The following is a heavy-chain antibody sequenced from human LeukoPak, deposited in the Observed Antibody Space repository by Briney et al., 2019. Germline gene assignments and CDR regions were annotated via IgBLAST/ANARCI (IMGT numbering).Heavy chain of an antibody. CDR3: ACGAILTGYYNYYYYGMDV. V-gene: IGHV4-59*01. J-gene: IGHJ6*02. CDR1: GGSICSYY. Sequence: SETLSLTCTVSGGSICSYYWSWIRQPPGKGLEWIGYIYYSGSTNYNPSLKSRVTISVDTSKNQFSLKLSSVTAADTAVYYCACGAILTGYYNYYYYGMDVWGQGTTVTVSS. D-gene: IGHD3-9*01. CDR2: IYYSGST.